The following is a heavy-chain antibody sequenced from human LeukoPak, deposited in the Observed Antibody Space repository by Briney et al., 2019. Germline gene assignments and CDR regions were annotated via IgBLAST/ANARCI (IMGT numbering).Heavy chain of an antibody. CDR3: AKDLYEEFRYSGSYQTALDFDY. V-gene: IGHV3-30*18. CDR1: GFTFSSYG. CDR2: ISYDGSNK. Sequence: PGGSLRLSCAASGFTFSSYGMHWVRQAPGKGLEWVAVISYDGSNKYYADSVKGRFTISRDNSKNTLYLQMNSLRAEDTAVYYCAKDLYEEFRYSGSYQTALDFDYWGQGTLVTVSS. D-gene: IGHD1-26*01. J-gene: IGHJ4*02.